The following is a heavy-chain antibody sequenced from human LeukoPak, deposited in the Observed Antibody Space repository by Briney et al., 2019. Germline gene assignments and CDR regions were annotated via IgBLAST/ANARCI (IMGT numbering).Heavy chain of an antibody. J-gene: IGHJ4*02. CDR3: TTIKRGDIFGYFDF. CDR1: GGSMTTHR. Sequence: PSETLSLTCTVSGGSMTTHRWNWIRQTPGKGLEWIGYVFDSGRTKVNPSLTSRVTLSTDTSKNQLSLRLSSVTAADTAVYYCTTIKRGDIFGYFDFWGQGILVTVSS. CDR2: VFDSGRT. D-gene: IGHD5-18*01. V-gene: IGHV4-59*11.